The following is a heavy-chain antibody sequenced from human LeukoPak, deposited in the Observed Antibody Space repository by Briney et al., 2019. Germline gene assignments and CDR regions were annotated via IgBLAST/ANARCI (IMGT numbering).Heavy chain of an antibody. CDR2: IRYDGSNK. CDR1: GFTFSSYG. Sequence: GGSLRLSCAASGFTFSSYGMSWVRQAPGNGLEWVAFIRYDGSNKYYADSVKGRFTISRDNSKNTLYLQMNSPRAEDTAVYYCAKDSRSLVVTVDPYYFYYWGQGTLVTVSS. V-gene: IGHV3-30*02. CDR3: AKDSRSLVVTVDPYYFYY. D-gene: IGHD2-21*02. J-gene: IGHJ4*02.